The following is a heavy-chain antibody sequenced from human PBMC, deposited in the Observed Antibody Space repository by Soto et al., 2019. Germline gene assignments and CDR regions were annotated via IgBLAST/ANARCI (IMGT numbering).Heavy chain of an antibody. CDR1: GGSISSSSYY. J-gene: IGHJ5*02. CDR3: ARQEGDIVVGEWNWFDP. V-gene: IGHV4-39*01. CDR2: IYYSGST. D-gene: IGHD2-15*01. Sequence: SETLSLTCTVSGGSISSSSYYWGWIRQPPGKGLEWIGSIYYSGSTYYNPSLKSRVTISVDTSKNQFSLKLSSVTAADTAVYYCARQEGDIVVGEWNWFDPWGQGTLVTVSS.